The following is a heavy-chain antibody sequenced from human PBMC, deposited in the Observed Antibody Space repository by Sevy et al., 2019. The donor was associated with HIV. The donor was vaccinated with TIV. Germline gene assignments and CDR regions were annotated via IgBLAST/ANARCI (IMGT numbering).Heavy chain of an antibody. Sequence: SQTLSLTCAISGDSVSNKSAAWSWIRQSPSRGLEWLGRTYYRSRWYNDYAVSVKSRITINPDTSKNQFSLQLNSVTPEDTAVYYCARSPTRSTSPNWFDPWGQRTLVTVSS. CDR2: TYYRSRWYN. D-gene: IGHD2-2*01. J-gene: IGHJ5*02. CDR1: GDSVSNKSAA. V-gene: IGHV6-1*01. CDR3: ARSPTRSTSPNWFDP.